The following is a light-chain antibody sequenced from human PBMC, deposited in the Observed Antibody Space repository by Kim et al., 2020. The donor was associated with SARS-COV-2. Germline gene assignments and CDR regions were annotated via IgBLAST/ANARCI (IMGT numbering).Light chain of an antibody. J-gene: IGKJ1*01. V-gene: IGKV3-20*01. CDR1: QSISGSY. CDR2: GAS. Sequence: EIVLTQSPGTLSLSPGERATLSCRASQSISGSYLAWYQQKPGQAPRLLIYGASSRATGIPDRFSGSGSGTDFTLTISRLEPEDFAVYYCQCCGTSARTFGQGTKVDIK. CDR3: QCCGTSART.